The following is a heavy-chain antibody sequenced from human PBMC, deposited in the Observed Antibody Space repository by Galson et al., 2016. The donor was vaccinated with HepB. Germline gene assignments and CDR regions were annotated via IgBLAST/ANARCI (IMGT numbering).Heavy chain of an antibody. CDR2: FDPEDGER. Sequence: SVKVSCKVSGNTLSELSIFWVRQAPGKGLEWMGTFDPEDGERIHAQKFQGRVTVTEDRSTDTAFMELSSLTSDDTAVYYCATGVLVSQGFDYWGQGTRVTVSS. CDR1: GNTLSELS. D-gene: IGHD3-3*02. J-gene: IGHJ4*02. CDR3: ATGVLVSQGFDY. V-gene: IGHV1-24*01.